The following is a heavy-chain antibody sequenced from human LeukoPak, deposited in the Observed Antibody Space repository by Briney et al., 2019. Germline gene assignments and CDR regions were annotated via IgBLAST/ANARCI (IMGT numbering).Heavy chain of an antibody. CDR3: ARDPTPTMYGDHNWFDP. V-gene: IGHV1-18*04. J-gene: IGHJ5*02. CDR2: ISVYTNYT. Sequence: ASVKLSCKASGYTFTSYGINWVRQAPGQGLEWMAWISVYTNYTNYAQKFQDRVTMTTDTSTSTAYMELRSLRSDDTAVYYCARDPTPTMYGDHNWFDPWGQGTLVIVSS. CDR1: GYTFTSYG. D-gene: IGHD2-21*02.